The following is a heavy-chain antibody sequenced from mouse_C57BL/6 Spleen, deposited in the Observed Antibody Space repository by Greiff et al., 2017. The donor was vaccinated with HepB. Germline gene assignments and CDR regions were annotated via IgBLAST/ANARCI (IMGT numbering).Heavy chain of an antibody. CDR2: INPGSGGT. CDR3: ARYWDYYGSSYFDY. D-gene: IGHD1-1*01. J-gene: IGHJ2*01. Sequence: VQLQQSGAELVRPGTSVKVSCKASGYAFTNYLIEWVKQRPGQGLEWIGVINPGSGGTNYNEKFKGKATLTADKSSSTAYMQLSSLTSEDSAVYFCARYWDYYGSSYFDYWGQGTTLTVSS. CDR1: GYAFTNYL. V-gene: IGHV1-54*01.